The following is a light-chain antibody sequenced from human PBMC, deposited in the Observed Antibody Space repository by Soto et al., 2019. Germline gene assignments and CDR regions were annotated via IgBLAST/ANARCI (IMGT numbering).Light chain of an antibody. CDR2: AAS. CDR1: QGIRNY. J-gene: IGKJ1*01. Sequence: DIQMTQSPSSLSASVRDRVTITCRASQGIRNYLAWYQQKPGKVPKLLIYAASTLQSGVPSGFSGSGSGTDFAVTSSILTLEDGATYCCQKEGRVPRTFGQGNKVEMK. CDR3: QKEGRVPRT. V-gene: IGKV1-27*01.